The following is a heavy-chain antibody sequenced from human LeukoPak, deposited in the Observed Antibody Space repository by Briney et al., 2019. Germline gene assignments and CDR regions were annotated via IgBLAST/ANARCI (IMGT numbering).Heavy chain of an antibody. V-gene: IGHV4-59*01. CDR3: ARDRRRMTTVTTSWFDP. CDR1: GGSIGSYY. Sequence: SETLSLTCTVSGGSIGSYYWSWIRQPPGKGLEWIGYIYYSGSTNYNPSLKSRVTISVDTSKNQFSLKLSSVTAADTAVYYCARDRRRMTTVTTSWFDPWGQGTLVTVSS. J-gene: IGHJ5*02. CDR2: IYYSGST. D-gene: IGHD4-17*01.